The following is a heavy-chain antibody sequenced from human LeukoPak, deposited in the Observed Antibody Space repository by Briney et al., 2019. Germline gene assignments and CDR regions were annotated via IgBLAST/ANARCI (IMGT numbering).Heavy chain of an antibody. CDR1: GGSFSGYF. V-gene: IGHV4-34*01. Sequence: PSETLPLTCAVHGGSFSGYFWSGVRQPPGKGREWSGEINHSGSTNYNPSLKSRVPISVDTSKNQFSLKLSSVTAADTAVYYCASLRRVVRGPNDYWGQGTLVTVSS. J-gene: IGHJ4*02. CDR2: INHSGST. CDR3: ASLRRVVRGPNDY. D-gene: IGHD3-10*01.